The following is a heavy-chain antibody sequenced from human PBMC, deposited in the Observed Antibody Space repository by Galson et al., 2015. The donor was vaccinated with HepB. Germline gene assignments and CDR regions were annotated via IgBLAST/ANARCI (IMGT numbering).Heavy chain of an antibody. CDR3: AKAPEGGVYYFDY. Sequence: SLRLSCAASGFTFSSYGMHWVRQAPGKGLEWVAVISYDGSNKYYADSVKGRFTISRDNSKNTLYLQMNSLRAEDTAVYYCAKAPEGGVYYFDYWGQGTLVTVSS. J-gene: IGHJ4*02. CDR1: GFTFSSYG. D-gene: IGHD3-3*01. V-gene: IGHV3-30*18. CDR2: ISYDGSNK.